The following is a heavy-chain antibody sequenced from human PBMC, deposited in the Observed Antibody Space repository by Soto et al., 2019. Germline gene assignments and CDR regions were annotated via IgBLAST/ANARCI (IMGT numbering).Heavy chain of an antibody. CDR2: IYPGNFDI. CDR3: GRHPYGEYAIMAV. CDR1: GYSFSNYW. D-gene: IGHD4-17*01. Sequence: GESLKISCNGSGYSFSNYWIGWVRQMPGKGLEWMGIIYPGNFDIRYSPSFQGQVTISADKSISTAYLQGSSLKASDTAMYYCGRHPYGEYAIMAVGGQGTMVTVSS. J-gene: IGHJ6*02. V-gene: IGHV5-51*01.